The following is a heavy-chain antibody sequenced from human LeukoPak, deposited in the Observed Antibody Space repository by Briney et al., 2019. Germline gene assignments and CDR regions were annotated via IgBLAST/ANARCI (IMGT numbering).Heavy chain of an antibody. V-gene: IGHV1-69*05. CDR1: GGTFSSYA. J-gene: IGHJ6*03. CDR2: IIPIFGTA. Sequence: SVKVSCKASGGTFSSYAISWVRQAPGEGIEWMGGIIPIFGTANYAQKFQGRVTITTDEYTRTDYMELRRLRYEDRAVYYCARDDHYYGDYGTGYYYYMDVWGKGTTVTVSS. CDR3: ARDDHYYGDYGTGYYYYMDV. D-gene: IGHD4-17*01.